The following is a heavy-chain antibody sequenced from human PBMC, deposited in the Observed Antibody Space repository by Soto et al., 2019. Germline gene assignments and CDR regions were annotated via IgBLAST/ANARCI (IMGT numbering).Heavy chain of an antibody. V-gene: IGHV3-11*06. CDR3: ARDRYCSSTSCYSVYYYYGMDV. CDR2: ISSSSSYT. D-gene: IGHD2-2*02. CDR1: GFTFSDYY. J-gene: IGHJ6*02. Sequence: QVQLVESGGGLVKPGGSLRLSCAASGFTFSDYYMSWIRQAPGKGLEWVSYISSSSSYTNYADSVKGRFTISRDNAKNSLYLQMNSLRAEDTAVYYCARDRYCSSTSCYSVYYYYGMDVWGQGTTVTVSS.